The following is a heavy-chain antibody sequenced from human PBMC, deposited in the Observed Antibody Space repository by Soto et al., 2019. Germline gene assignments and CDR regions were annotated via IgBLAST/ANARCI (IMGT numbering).Heavy chain of an antibody. Sequence: ASVKVSCKASGGTFSSYAISWVRQAPGQGLEWMGGIIPIFGTANYAQKFQGRVTITADKSTSTAYMELSSLRSEDTAVYYCARANLTIFGVVGWYFDYWGQGTLVTVS. V-gene: IGHV1-69*06. CDR1: GGTFSSYA. D-gene: IGHD3-3*01. CDR3: ARANLTIFGVVGWYFDY. J-gene: IGHJ4*02. CDR2: IIPIFGTA.